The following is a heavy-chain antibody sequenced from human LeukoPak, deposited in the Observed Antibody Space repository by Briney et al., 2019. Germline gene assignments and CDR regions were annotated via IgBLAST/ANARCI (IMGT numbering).Heavy chain of an antibody. CDR2: IYYRGST. CDR1: GGSISSSSYY. V-gene: IGHV4-39*07. J-gene: IGHJ5*02. D-gene: IGHD6-13*01. CDR3: ARTHRVAAAGTWYA. Sequence: PSETLSLTCTVSGGSISSSSYYWGWIRQPPGKGLDWIGSIYYRGSTYYNPSLKSRVTISVDTSKNQFSLKLSSVTAADTAVYYCARTHRVAAAGTWYAWGQGTLVTVSS.